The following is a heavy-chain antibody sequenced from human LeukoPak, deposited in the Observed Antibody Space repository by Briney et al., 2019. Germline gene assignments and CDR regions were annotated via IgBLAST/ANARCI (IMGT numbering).Heavy chain of an antibody. J-gene: IGHJ4*02. V-gene: IGHV3-48*01. Sequence: GGSLRLSCAASGLTFSSYSMNWVRQAPGKGLEWVSYISSSSSTIYYADSVKGRFTISRDNAKNSLYLQMNSLRAEDTAVYYCARETLFTFDYWGQGTLVTVSS. D-gene: IGHD2-21*01. CDR1: GLTFSSYS. CDR2: ISSSSSTI. CDR3: ARETLFTFDY.